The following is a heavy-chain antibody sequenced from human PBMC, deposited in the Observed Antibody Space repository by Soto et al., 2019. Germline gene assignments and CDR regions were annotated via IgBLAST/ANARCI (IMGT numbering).Heavy chain of an antibody. CDR3: ARGPHWGSRFES. Sequence: QVQLVQSGAEVKKPGSSVKVSCEASGGTFSGHAISWVRQAPGQGPEWMGGPIPLFGTTQHAQNFQAILTSTADNSTSTADRELTSLRLEDTAIYCCARGPHWGSRFESWGPGTLVTVSS. D-gene: IGHD3-16*01. J-gene: IGHJ4*02. CDR2: PIPLFGTT. CDR1: GGTFSGHA. V-gene: IGHV1-69*06.